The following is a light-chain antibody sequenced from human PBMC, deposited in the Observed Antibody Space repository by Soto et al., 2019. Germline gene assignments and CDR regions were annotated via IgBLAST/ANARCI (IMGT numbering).Light chain of an antibody. J-gene: IGKJ2*01. Sequence: EIVLTQSPGTLSLSPGERATLSCRASQSVSSSHLAWYQQKPGQAPRLLIYGASTRATGIPDRFSGSGSGTEFTLTISRLEPEDVAVYYGQQYGSSMYIFGPGTKLEIK. CDR1: QSVSSSH. CDR2: GAS. CDR3: QQYGSSMYI. V-gene: IGKV3-20*01.